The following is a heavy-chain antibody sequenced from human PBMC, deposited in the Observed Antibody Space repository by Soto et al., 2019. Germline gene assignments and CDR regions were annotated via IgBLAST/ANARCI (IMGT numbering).Heavy chain of an antibody. Sequence: AGTLTLSCAASGFTVSDYEMNWVRQVAGKGLECVAKMRSSSGSVVYAASVQGRFTIRRESANNSLHSQMTSLRVEDTAICYCGRIADFSGGRCNSYLVHWGQGTLVTVSS. J-gene: IGHJ4*02. V-gene: IGHV3-48*03. CDR3: GRIADFSGGRCNSYLVH. CDR1: GFTVSDYE. CDR2: MRSSSGSV. D-gene: IGHD2-15*01.